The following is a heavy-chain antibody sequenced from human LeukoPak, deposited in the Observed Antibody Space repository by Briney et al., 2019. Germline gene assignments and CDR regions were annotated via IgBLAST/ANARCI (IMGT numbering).Heavy chain of an antibody. CDR1: GYTFTGYY. D-gene: IGHD6-13*01. CDR3: ARDFDSSSWYVSFDY. V-gene: IGHV1-2*02. Sequence: GASVKVSCKASGYTFTGYYMHWVRQAPGQGLEWMGWINPNSGGTNYAQKFQGRVTMTRDTSISTAYMELSRLRSDDPAVYYCARDFDSSSWYVSFDYWGQGTLVTVSS. CDR2: INPNSGGT. J-gene: IGHJ4*02.